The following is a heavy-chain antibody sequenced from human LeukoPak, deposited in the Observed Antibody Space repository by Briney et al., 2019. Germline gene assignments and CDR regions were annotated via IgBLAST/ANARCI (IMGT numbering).Heavy chain of an antibody. CDR2: ISSSSSTI. Sequence: GGSLRLSCAASGFTFSSYSMNWVRQAPGKGLEWVSYISSSSSTIYYADSVKGRFTISRDNAKNSLYLQMNSLRDEDTAVYYCATSRDYGDYEYYYGMDVWGQGTLVTVSS. CDR1: GFTFSSYS. J-gene: IGHJ6*02. V-gene: IGHV3-48*02. D-gene: IGHD4-17*01. CDR3: ATSRDYGDYEYYYGMDV.